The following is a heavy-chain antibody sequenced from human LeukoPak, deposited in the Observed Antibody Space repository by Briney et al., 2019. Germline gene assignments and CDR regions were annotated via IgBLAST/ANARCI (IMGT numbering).Heavy chain of an antibody. D-gene: IGHD5-12*01. CDR2: ISSSSSYT. J-gene: IGHJ4*02. V-gene: IGHV3-11*06. CDR1: GFTFSDYY. Sequence: GGSLRLSCAASGFTFSDYYMSWIRQAPGKGLEWVSYISSSSSYTNYADSVKGRFTISRDNAKNSLYLQMNSLRAEDTAVYYCARDLGGYDPHYYFDYWGQGTLVTVSS. CDR3: ARDLGGYDPHYYFDY.